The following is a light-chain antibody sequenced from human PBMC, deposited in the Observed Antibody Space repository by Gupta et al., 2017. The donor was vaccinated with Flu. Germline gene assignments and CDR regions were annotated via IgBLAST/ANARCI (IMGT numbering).Light chain of an antibody. V-gene: IGKV1-39*01. J-gene: IGKJ1*01. CDR1: QTISNF. CDR3: QQNYSTPQWT. CDR2: AAS. Sequence: MTQSPSSLSASVGDRVTITCRASQTISNFLNWYQQKPGKAPKLLIYAASSLQSGVPSRFSGSGYGTDFTLTISSRQPEDFATYYCQQNYSTPQWTFGQGTKVEI.